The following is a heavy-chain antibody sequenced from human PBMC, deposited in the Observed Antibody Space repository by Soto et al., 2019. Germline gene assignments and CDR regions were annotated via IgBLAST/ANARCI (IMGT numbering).Heavy chain of an antibody. D-gene: IGHD1-26*01. CDR3: ARRMGSHYGMDV. V-gene: IGHV1-69*12. J-gene: IGHJ6*02. CDR1: GGTFSSYA. Sequence: QVQLVQSGAEVRKPGSSVKVSCKASGGTFSSYAISWVRQAPGQALEWVGGIIPIFGKPNYAEEFQGRVTITADESTSTAYMELSSLRSEDTAVYYCARRMGSHYGMDVWGQGTTVTVSS. CDR2: IIPIFGKP.